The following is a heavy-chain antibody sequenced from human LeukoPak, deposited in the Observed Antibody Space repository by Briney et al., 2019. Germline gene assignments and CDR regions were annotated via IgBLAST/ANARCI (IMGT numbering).Heavy chain of an antibody. V-gene: IGHV3-15*01. CDR2: IKSKTDGGTT. CDR1: GFTFSNAW. D-gene: IGHD3-10*01. J-gene: IGHJ4*02. CDR3: TAYYYGSGTNDPQRVGY. Sequence: KPGGSLRLSCAASGFTFSNAWMSWVRQAPGKGLEWVGRIKSKTDGGTTEYAAPVKGRFTISRDDSKTTLYLEMNSLKTEDTAVYYCTAYYYGSGTNDPQRVGYWGQGTLVTVSS.